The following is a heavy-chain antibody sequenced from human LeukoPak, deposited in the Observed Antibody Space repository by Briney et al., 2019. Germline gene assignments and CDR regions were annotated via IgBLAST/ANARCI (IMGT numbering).Heavy chain of an antibody. CDR2: ICPGDSDT. J-gene: IGHJ4*02. CDR3: ARLGIGGSGSYFHFDY. CDR1: GYSFTSYW. V-gene: IGHV5-51*01. D-gene: IGHD3-10*01. Sequence: GESLKISCKGSGYSFTSYWIGWVRQMPGKGLEWMGIICPGDSDTRYSPSFQGQVTISADKSISTAYLQWSSLKASDTAMYYCARLGIGGSGSYFHFDYWGQGTLVTVSS.